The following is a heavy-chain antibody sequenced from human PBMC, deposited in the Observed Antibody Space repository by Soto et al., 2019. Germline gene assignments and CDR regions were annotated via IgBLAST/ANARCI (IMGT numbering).Heavy chain of an antibody. J-gene: IGHJ4*02. CDR1: GFSLSTSGVG. D-gene: IGHD5-12*01. CDR3: AHRRYVVDFDY. CDR2: IYWDDDK. V-gene: IGHV2-5*02. Sequence: QITLKESGPPLVKPTQTLTLTCTFSGFSLSTSGVGVGWIRQPPGKALEWLALIYWDDDKRYSPSLKSRLTITKDTYKNQVVLTMTNMDPVDTATYYCAHRRYVVDFDYWGQGTLVTVSS.